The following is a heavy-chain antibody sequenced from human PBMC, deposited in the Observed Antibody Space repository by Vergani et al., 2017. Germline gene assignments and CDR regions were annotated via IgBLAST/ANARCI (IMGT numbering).Heavy chain of an antibody. CDR3: ARGPYYYYYGMDV. Sequence: VQLVESGGGLVQPGGSLRLSCAASGFTFSSYGMHWVRQAPGKGLEWVAVIWYDGSNKYYADSVKGRFTISRDNSKNTLYLQMNSLRAEDTAVYYCARGPYYYYYGMDVWGQGTTVTVSS. CDR1: GFTFSSYG. J-gene: IGHJ6*02. V-gene: IGHV3-33*01. CDR2: IWYDGSNK.